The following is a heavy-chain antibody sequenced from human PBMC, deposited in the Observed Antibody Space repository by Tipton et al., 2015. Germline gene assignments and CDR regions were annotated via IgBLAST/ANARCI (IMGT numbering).Heavy chain of an antibody. CDR2: SRNKANSYTT. CDR1: GFTFSDHY. Sequence: SLRLSCAASGFTFSDHYMEWVRQAPGKGLEWVGRSRNKANSYTTEYAASVKGRFSTSRDDSKNSLYLQMNSLKTEDTAVYYCARERGDYPFDFWGQGTLVTVSS. D-gene: IGHD3-16*01. J-gene: IGHJ4*02. CDR3: ARERGDYPFDF. V-gene: IGHV3-72*01.